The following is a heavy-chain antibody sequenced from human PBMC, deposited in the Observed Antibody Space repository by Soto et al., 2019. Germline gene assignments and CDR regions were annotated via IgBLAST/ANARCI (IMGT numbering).Heavy chain of an antibody. J-gene: IGHJ4*02. Sequence: EVQLVESGGGLVKPGGSLRLSCAASGFAFTRYSMNWVRQAPGKGLEWVSSISSTTNYIYYRDSMNGRFTISRDNAKNSLYLEMNRLRAQDTAVYCWARECEDLTSNIDYWGQGTLVTVSS. CDR2: ISSTTNYI. CDR3: ARECEDLTSNIDY. CDR1: GFAFTRYS. V-gene: IGHV3-21*06.